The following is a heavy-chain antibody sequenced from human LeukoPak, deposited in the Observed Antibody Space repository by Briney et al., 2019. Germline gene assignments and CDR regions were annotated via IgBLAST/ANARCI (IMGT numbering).Heavy chain of an antibody. CDR2: ISNSGST. D-gene: IGHD3-10*01. CDR3: ARVDGYSYVSGNFYNYWFDP. J-gene: IGHJ5*02. Sequence: SETLSLTCAVYGGSFSGYYWSWIRQPPGKGLEWIGKISNSGSTNYNASLESRVTISLDSFKNQFSLKPTSVTAADTAVYYCARVDGYSYVSGNFYNYWFDPWGQGTLVTVSS. CDR1: GGSFSGYY. V-gene: IGHV4-34*01.